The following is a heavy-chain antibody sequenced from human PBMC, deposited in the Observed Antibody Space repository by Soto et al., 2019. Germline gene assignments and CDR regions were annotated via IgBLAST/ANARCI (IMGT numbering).Heavy chain of an antibody. D-gene: IGHD3-22*01. J-gene: IGHJ5*02. V-gene: IGHV3-30-3*01. CDR2: ISYDGSNK. CDR3: ARDPVSNYYDSSGYSWFDP. CDR1: GFTFSSYA. Sequence: GGSLRLSCAASGFTFSSYAMHWVRQAPGKGLEWVAVISYDGSNKYYADSVKGRFTISRDNSKNTLYLQMNSLRAEDTAVYYCARDPVSNYYDSSGYSWFDPWGQGTLVTVS.